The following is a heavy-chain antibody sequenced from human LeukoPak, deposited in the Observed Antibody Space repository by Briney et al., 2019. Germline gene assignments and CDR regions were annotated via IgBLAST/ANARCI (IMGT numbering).Heavy chain of an antibody. D-gene: IGHD2-15*01. CDR1: GETFSDYY. J-gene: IGHJ4*02. CDR2: INHSGGT. Sequence: SETLSLTCAVYGETFSDYYWTWIRQPPGKGLEWIGEINHSGGTDYNPSLKSRVTISVDTSKNQFSLRLSSVTAADTAVYYCARCLQWPLRRCFDYWGQGTLVTVSS. V-gene: IGHV4-34*01. CDR3: ARCLQWPLRRCFDY.